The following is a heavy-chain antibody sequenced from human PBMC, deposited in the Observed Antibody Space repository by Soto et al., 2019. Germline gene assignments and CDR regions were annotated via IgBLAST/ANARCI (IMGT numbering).Heavy chain of an antibody. Sequence: GGSLRLSCVTSGFTFNDYWMAWVRQSPGKGLEWVASVKQDGSEKFYMDSVKGRFTIYRDNAKNSVDLQMNSLRADDTALYYCLNHTFANLSGGDSWGQGTLVTVSS. CDR1: GFTFNDYW. D-gene: IGHD3-16*01. V-gene: IGHV3-7*01. J-gene: IGHJ4*02. CDR3: LNHTFANLSGGDS. CDR2: VKQDGSEK.